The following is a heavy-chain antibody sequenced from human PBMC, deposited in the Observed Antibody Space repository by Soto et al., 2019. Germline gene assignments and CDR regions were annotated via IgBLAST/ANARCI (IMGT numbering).Heavy chain of an antibody. Sequence: ASVKVSCKASGYTFTSYAMHWVRQAPGQRLEWMGWINAGNGNTKYSQKFQGRVTITRDTSASTAYMELSSLRSEDTAVYYCARDFEWQLARWAFDYWGQGTLVTVSS. CDR1: GYTFTSYA. J-gene: IGHJ4*02. CDR2: INAGNGNT. CDR3: ARDFEWQLARWAFDY. V-gene: IGHV1-3*01. D-gene: IGHD6-6*01.